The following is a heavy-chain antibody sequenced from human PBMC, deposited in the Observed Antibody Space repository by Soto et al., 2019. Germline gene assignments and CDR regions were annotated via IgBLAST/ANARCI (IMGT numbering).Heavy chain of an antibody. CDR2: IIPILGIA. V-gene: IGHV1-69*02. D-gene: IGHD1-26*01. CDR1: GGTFSSYT. CDR3: ARRAEGSLAPFEY. J-gene: IGHJ4*02. Sequence: ASVKVSCKASGGTFSSYTISWVRQAPGQGLEWMGRIIPILGIANYAQKFQGRVTITADKSTSTAYMELSSLRSEVTAVYYCARRAEGSLAPFEYWGQGSLVTVSA.